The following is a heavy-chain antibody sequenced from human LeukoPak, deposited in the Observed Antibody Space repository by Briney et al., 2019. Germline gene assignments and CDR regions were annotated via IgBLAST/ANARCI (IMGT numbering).Heavy chain of an antibody. CDR1: GGSISSYY. Sequence: KPSETLSLTCTVSGGSISSYYWSWIRQLPGKGLEWIGYIYYSGSTNYNPSLKSRVTISVDTSKNQFSLKLSSVTAADTAVYYCARVGSAVVSPYYMDVWGKGTTVTVSS. CDR2: IYYSGST. D-gene: IGHD6-13*01. V-gene: IGHV4-59*01. J-gene: IGHJ6*03. CDR3: ARVGSAVVSPYYMDV.